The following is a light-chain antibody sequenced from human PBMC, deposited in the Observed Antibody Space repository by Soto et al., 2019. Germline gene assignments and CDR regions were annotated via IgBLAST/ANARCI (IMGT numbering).Light chain of an antibody. J-gene: IGLJ1*01. CDR1: SSDVGGNKY. CDR2: DVS. V-gene: IGLV2-14*01. Sequence: QSALTQPASVSGSPGQSITISCTGSSSDVGGNKYVSWYQQYPGKAPKLMICDVSNRPSGVSNRFSGSKSGNTASLTISGRQAEDEADYYCSAFTGTTYVFGTGTKLTVL. CDR3: SAFTGTTYV.